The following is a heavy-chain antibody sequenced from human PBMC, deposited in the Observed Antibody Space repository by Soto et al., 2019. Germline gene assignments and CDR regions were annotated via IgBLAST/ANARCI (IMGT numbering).Heavy chain of an antibody. J-gene: IGHJ4*02. V-gene: IGHV3-15*01. D-gene: IGHD3-10*01. Sequence: EVQLVESGGGLVKPRGSLRLSCAASGFTFTNAWMSWVRQAPGKGLEWVGRVKRKTNGGTTDYAAPVKDRFNISRDDSKNTLYLQMNNLKTEDTAVYYCATCYGSGTDCQEDYLAFWGQGTPVTVSS. CDR3: ATCYGSGTDCQEDYLAF. CDR1: GFTFTNAW. CDR2: VKRKTNGGTT.